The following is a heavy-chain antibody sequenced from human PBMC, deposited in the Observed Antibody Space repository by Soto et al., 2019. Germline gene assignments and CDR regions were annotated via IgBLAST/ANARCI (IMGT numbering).Heavy chain of an antibody. CDR1: GFTFSSYA. V-gene: IGHV3-30-3*01. CDR2: ISYDGSNK. CDR3: AREIGSIAAQIRDYYYGMDV. Sequence: GGSLRLSCAASGFTFSSYAMHWVRQAPGKGLEWVAVISYDGSNKYYADSVKGRFTISRDNSKNTLYLQMNSLRAEDTAVYYCAREIGSIAAQIRDYYYGMDVWGQGTTVTVSS. D-gene: IGHD6-6*01. J-gene: IGHJ6*02.